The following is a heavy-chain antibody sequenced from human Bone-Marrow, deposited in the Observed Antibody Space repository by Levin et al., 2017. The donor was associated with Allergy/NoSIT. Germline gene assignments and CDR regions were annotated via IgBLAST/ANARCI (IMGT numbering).Heavy chain of an antibody. V-gene: IGHV3-9*01. D-gene: IGHD1-26*01. J-gene: IGHJ6*02. CDR3: AKEIGRGVGWDHSYGMDV. CDR1: GFTFDDYA. CDR2: ISWNSGSI. Sequence: PGGSLRLSCAASGFTFDDYAMHWVRQAPGKGLEWVSGISWNSGSIGYADSVRGRFTISRDNAKNSLYLQMNSLRAEDTAFYYCAKEIGRGVGWDHSYGMDVWGQGTTVTVSS.